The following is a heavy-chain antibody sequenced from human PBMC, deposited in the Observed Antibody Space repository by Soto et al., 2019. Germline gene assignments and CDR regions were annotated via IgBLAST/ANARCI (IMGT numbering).Heavy chain of an antibody. J-gene: IGHJ4*02. CDR2: MSGTSDDT. CDR3: AREDGGSTFDY. D-gene: IGHD1-26*01. V-gene: IGHV3-23*01. CDR1: GFMFSAYA. Sequence: EVHLLESGGGLVQPGGSLRLSCAASGFMFSAYAMHWVRQAPGQGLEWVSSMSGTSDDTYYADSVKGRFTVSRDSSTDTLYLQLTSLRAEDTALYFCAREDGGSTFDYWGQGTLVIVSS.